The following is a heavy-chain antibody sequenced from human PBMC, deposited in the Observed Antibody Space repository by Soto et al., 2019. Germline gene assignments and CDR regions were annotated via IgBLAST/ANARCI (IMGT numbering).Heavy chain of an antibody. J-gene: IGHJ6*02. Sequence: QVQLQESGPGLVKPSGTLSLTCAVSGGSISSSNWWSWVRQPPGKGLEWIGEIYHSGSTNYNPSLKSRVTISVDKSKNPFSLKLSSVTAADTAVYYCVRDQDSTWLGYYYYGMDVWGQGTTVTVSS. CDR3: VRDQDSTWLGYYYYGMDV. CDR1: GGSISSSNW. D-gene: IGHD6-19*01. CDR2: IYHSGST. V-gene: IGHV4-4*02.